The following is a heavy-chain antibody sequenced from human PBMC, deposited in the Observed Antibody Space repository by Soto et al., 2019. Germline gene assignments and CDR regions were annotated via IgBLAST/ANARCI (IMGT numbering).Heavy chain of an antibody. CDR1: GFTFNSND. V-gene: IGHV3-23*01. D-gene: IGHD3-10*01. CDR2: ISSSGAFT. CDR3: VKHQVSLVRGISPFDY. J-gene: IGHJ4*02. Sequence: EVQLLESGGGLVQPGGALRLSCAVSGFTFNSNDMTWVRQAPGKGLEWVSTISSSGAFTYHADSVRGRLTISRDNSKITVYLQMNSLRAEDTAVYYCVKHQVSLVRGISPFDYWGQGALVTVSS.